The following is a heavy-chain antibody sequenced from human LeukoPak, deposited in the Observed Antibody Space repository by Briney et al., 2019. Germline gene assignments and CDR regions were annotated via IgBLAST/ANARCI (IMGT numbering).Heavy chain of an antibody. D-gene: IGHD5-18*01. J-gene: IGHJ4*02. CDR2: IYYSGST. V-gene: IGHV4-34*01. CDR3: ARRTGGYSYGLDY. Sequence: SETLSLTCAVYGGSFSGYYWSWIRQPPGKGLEWIGSIYYSGSTYYNPSLKSRVTISVDTSKNQFSLKLSSVTAADTAVYYCARRTGGYSYGLDYWGQGTLVTVSS. CDR1: GGSFSGYY.